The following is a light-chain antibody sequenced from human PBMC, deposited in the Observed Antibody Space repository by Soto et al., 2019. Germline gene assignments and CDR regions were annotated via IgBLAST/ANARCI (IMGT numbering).Light chain of an antibody. CDR2: FAS. CDR1: ESVNNN. V-gene: IGKV3-15*01. CDR3: QQYNKWPLT. J-gene: IGKJ4*01. Sequence: EIVMTQSPATLSVSPGERATLSCRASESVNNNLAWYQQKPGQAPRLLIYFASTRATGIPARFSGSGSGTEFTLTISSLLSEDFAVYYCQQYNKWPLTFGGGTKVETK.